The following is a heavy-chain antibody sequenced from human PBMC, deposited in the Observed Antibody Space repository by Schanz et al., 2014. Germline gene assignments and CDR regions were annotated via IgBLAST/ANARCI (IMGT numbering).Heavy chain of an antibody. D-gene: IGHD2-15*01. V-gene: IGHV3-23*04. Sequence: EVQLVESGGGLVQPGGSLRLSCAASGFSISDHTMRWDRQAPGKGLEPVSGISTSGASSFHIDSVKGRFTISRDNSKNTLYLQMNSLRAEDTAVYYCAKGSVVVVAATLPFDYWGQGTLVTVSS. CDR2: ISTSGASS. CDR1: GFSISDHT. J-gene: IGHJ4*02. CDR3: AKGSVVVVAATLPFDY.